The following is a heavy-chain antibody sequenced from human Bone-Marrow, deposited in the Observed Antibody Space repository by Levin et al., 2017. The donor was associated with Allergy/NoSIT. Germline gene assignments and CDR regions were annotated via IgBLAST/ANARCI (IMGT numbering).Heavy chain of an antibody. Sequence: RASVKVSCKASGYTFTNYDINWVRQATGQEFEWMGWINPSGNTGYSQKFQGRVTLTRDTSISTAYMELSSLTSEDAAVYYCVRGRDYHDTSGYYFWNWFDRWGQGTLVTVSS. CDR3: VRGRDYHDTSGYYFWNWFDR. CDR2: INPSGNT. J-gene: IGHJ5*02. V-gene: IGHV1-8*01. CDR1: GYTFTNYD. D-gene: IGHD3-22*01.